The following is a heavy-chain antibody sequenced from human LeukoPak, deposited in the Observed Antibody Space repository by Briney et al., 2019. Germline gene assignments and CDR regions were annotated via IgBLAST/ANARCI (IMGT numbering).Heavy chain of an antibody. CDR1: GGSFSGYY. Sequence: PSETLSLTCVVYGGSFSGYYWSWIRQPPGRGLEWIGEINHSGSTNYNPSLKSRVTISVDTSKNQFSLKLSSVTAADTAVYYCAKLSYYATSGYWGQGTLVTVSS. D-gene: IGHD3-10*01. J-gene: IGHJ4*02. V-gene: IGHV4-34*01. CDR2: INHSGST. CDR3: AKLSYYATSGY.